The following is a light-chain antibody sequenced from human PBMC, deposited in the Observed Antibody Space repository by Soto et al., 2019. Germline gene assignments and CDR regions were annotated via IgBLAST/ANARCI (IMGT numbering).Light chain of an antibody. Sequence: EIVLTQSPGTLSLSPGERATLSCRASQRVSSGYLAWYQQKPGQTPRLLIYGASGRATGIPDRFSGSGSETDFTLTISRLEPEDFAVYYCQQYHTSPVTFGQGTKVDIK. J-gene: IGKJ1*01. V-gene: IGKV3-20*01. CDR2: GAS. CDR3: QQYHTSPVT. CDR1: QRVSSGY.